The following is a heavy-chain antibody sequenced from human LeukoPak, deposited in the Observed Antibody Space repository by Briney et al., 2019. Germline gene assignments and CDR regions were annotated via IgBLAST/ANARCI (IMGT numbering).Heavy chain of an antibody. V-gene: IGHV3-48*03. Sequence: GGSLRLSCAASGFTFSSYEMNWVRQAPGRGLEWVSYIASSGSTIYYANSVKGRFTISRDNSKNTLYLQMNSLRAEDTAVYYCARDLGYYDSSGYYYDFDYWGQGTLVTVSS. CDR2: IASSGSTI. CDR3: ARDLGYYDSSGYYYDFDY. CDR1: GFTFSSYE. D-gene: IGHD3-22*01. J-gene: IGHJ4*02.